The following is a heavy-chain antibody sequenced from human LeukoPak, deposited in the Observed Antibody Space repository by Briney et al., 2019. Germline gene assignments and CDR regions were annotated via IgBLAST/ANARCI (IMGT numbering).Heavy chain of an antibody. J-gene: IGHJ2*01. Sequence: SETLSLTCTVSGGSISSYYWSWIRQPPGKGLEWIGYIYYSGSTNYNPSLKSRVTISVDTSKNQFSLKLSSVTAADAAVYYCARVYYSNSYDYWYFDLWGRGTLVTVSS. CDR1: GGSISSYY. CDR2: IYYSGST. V-gene: IGHV4-59*01. CDR3: ARVYYSNSYDYWYFDL. D-gene: IGHD6-13*01.